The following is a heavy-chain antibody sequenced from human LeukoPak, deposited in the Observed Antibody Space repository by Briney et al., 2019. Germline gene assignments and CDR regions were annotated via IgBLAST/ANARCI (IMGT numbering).Heavy chain of an antibody. CDR3: ARDICSGIGCYPRAPFDY. V-gene: IGHV3-74*01. Sequence: GGSLRLSCAASGFTFSRYWMHWVRQAQGEGLVLVSRMNSDGSNTNYADSVKGRFTISRDNAKNTLYLQMNSLRADDTAVYYCARDICSGIGCYPRAPFDYWGQGTLVTVSS. J-gene: IGHJ4*02. CDR2: MNSDGSNT. CDR1: GFTFSRYW. D-gene: IGHD2-15*01.